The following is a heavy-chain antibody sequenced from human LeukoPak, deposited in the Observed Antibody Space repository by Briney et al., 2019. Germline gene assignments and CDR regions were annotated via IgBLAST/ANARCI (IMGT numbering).Heavy chain of an antibody. CDR2: ISRSSSYI. V-gene: IGHV3-21*01. J-gene: IGHJ5*02. CDR3: ARDSGGNRMYNWFDP. CDR1: GFTSSTYS. Sequence: GGSLRLSCAASGFTSSTYSMNSVRQAPGKGLEWVSFISRSSSYIHYADSVKGRFTISRDNAKNSLFLQMNSLRVEDTAVYYCARDSGGNRMYNWFDPWGEGTLVTVSS. D-gene: IGHD1-14*01.